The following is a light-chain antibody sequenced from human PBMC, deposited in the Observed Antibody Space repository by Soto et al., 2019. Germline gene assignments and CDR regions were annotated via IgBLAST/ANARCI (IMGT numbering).Light chain of an antibody. CDR2: AAS. J-gene: IGKJ4*01. CDR3: QETYSTPPVT. Sequence: DIQITQSPSSLSASVGYRVTITCRASQSINNYLNWYQQKPGKAPKLLIYAASSLQSGVPSRFSGSGSGTDFTLTISSLQPEDFATYYCQETYSTPPVTFGGGTKVDI. V-gene: IGKV1-39*01. CDR1: QSINNY.